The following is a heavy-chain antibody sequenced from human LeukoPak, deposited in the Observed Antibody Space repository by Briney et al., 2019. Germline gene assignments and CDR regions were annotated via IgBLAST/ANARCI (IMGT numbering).Heavy chain of an antibody. D-gene: IGHD4-11*01. V-gene: IGHV4-30-2*01. Sequence: SETLSLTCAVSGGSISSSGYSWSWIRQPPGKGLEWIGYIYHSGGTYYNPSLKSRVTISVDRSSNQFSLKLTSVTAADTAVCYCARTVTTTHFDYWGQGTLVTVSS. J-gene: IGHJ4*02. CDR3: ARTVTTTHFDY. CDR2: IYHSGGT. CDR1: GGSISSSGYS.